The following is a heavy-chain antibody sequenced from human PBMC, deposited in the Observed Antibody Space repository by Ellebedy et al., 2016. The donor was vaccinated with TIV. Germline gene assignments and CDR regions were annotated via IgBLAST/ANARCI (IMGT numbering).Heavy chain of an antibody. CDR1: GCTFSDYA. D-gene: IGHD4-17*01. Sequence: GESLKISCAASGCTFSDYAMIWVRQAPGKGLEWVSSIRGNGGATYYGDSVKGRFTISRDNSKNTLYRQMNSLRAEDKTVYYCARDPNGDYVGAFDFWGQGTKVTVSS. CDR2: IRGNGGAT. V-gene: IGHV3-23*01. J-gene: IGHJ3*01. CDR3: ARDPNGDYVGAFDF.